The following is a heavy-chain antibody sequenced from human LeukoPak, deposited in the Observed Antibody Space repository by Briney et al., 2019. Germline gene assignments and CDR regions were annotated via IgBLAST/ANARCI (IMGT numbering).Heavy chain of an antibody. V-gene: IGHV3-7*01. Sequence: QPGGSLRLSCAASGFTLSSYWMSWVRQAPGKGLEWVANIKQDGSEKYYVDSVKGRFTISRDNAKNSLYLQMNSLRAEDTAVYYCARGDIVVVPGVPHDYWGQGTLVTVSS. J-gene: IGHJ4*02. D-gene: IGHD2-2*01. CDR2: IKQDGSEK. CDR1: GFTLSSYW. CDR3: ARGDIVVVPGVPHDY.